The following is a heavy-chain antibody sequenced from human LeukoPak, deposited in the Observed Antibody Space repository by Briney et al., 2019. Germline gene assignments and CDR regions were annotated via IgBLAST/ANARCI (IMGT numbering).Heavy chain of an antibody. V-gene: IGHV4-34*01. CDR3: AREMLIHCSGGSCYSFSRYDP. CDR1: GRSFSGSY. J-gene: IGHJ5*02. D-gene: IGHD2-15*01. Sequence: SETLSLTCAVYGRSFSGSYCSWIRQPPRKGLERIGKSNNTESNYYHPFLKIPVAITVDTSKNQFSLKLSSLTAADTAVYYCAREMLIHCSGGSCYSFSRYDPWGQGTLVTVSS. CDR2: SNNTESN.